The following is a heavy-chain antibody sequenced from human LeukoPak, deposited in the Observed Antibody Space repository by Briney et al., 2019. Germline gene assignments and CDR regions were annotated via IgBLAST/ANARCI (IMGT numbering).Heavy chain of an antibody. Sequence: SETLTLTCTVSGGSISSSSYYWGWIRQPPGKGLEWIGVIYYSGSTYYNPSLKSRLTISVDTSKNQFSLKLSSVTATDTAVYYCARRGYCSSTSCYEYWFDPWGQGTLVTVSS. D-gene: IGHD2-2*01. CDR1: GGSISSSSYY. CDR2: IYYSGST. V-gene: IGHV4-39*01. J-gene: IGHJ5*02. CDR3: ARRGYCSSTSCYEYWFDP.